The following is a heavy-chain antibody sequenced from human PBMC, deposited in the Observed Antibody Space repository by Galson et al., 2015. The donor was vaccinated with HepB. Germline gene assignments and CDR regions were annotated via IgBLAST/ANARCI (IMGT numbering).Heavy chain of an antibody. D-gene: IGHD3-16*01. CDR2: ISDSGGST. J-gene: IGHJ4*02. CDR3: AKRLTAAIYFDY. Sequence: SLRLSCAASGFTFSSYAMNWVRQAPGKGLEWVSYISDSGGSTYYTDSVKGRFTISRDNSKNTLYLQMNSLRAEDTAIYYCAKRLTAAIYFDYWGQGTLVTVSS. V-gene: IGHV3-23*01. CDR1: GFTFSSYA.